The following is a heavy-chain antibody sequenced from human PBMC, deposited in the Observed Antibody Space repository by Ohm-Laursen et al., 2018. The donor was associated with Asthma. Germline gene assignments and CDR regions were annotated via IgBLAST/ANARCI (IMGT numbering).Heavy chain of an antibody. V-gene: IGHV3-30*18. J-gene: IGHJ4*02. CDR2: ISYDGSNK. CDR1: GFTFCSYG. D-gene: IGHD2-15*01. Sequence: SLRLSCAASGFTFCSYGMHSVRQAPGKGLEWVAVISYDGSNKYYADPVKGRFTISRDNSKNTLYLQMNSLRAEDTAVYYCAKDGGEIVVVVDLHYWGQGTVVTVSS. CDR3: AKDGGEIVVVVDLHY.